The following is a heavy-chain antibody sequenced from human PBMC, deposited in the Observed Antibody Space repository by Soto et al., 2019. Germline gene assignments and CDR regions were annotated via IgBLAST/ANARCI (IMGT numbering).Heavy chain of an antibody. V-gene: IGHV3-23*01. CDR2: ISSSGGST. Sequence: GGSLRLSCAASGFTFSSYAMSWVRQAPGKGLEWVSGISSSGGSTYYADSVKGRCTISRDNSKNTLHLQMNSLRAEDTAVYYCAEGRGTYGWKVGFDPWGQGTLVTVSS. CDR3: AEGRGTYGWKVGFDP. D-gene: IGHD1-26*01. J-gene: IGHJ5*02. CDR1: GFTFSSYA.